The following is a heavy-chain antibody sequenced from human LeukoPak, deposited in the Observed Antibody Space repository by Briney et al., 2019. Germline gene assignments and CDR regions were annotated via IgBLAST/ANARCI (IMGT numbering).Heavy chain of an antibody. CDR3: ARVSGGLEWLSSYYYYYMDV. CDR2: INHSGST. D-gene: IGHD3-3*01. Sequence: SETLSLTCAVYGGSFSGYYWSWIRQPPGKGLEWIGEINHSGSTYYNPSLKSRVTISVDTSKNQFSLKLSSVTAADTAVYYCARVSGGLEWLSSYYYYYMDVWGKGTTVTVSS. V-gene: IGHV4-34*01. CDR1: GGSFSGYY. J-gene: IGHJ6*03.